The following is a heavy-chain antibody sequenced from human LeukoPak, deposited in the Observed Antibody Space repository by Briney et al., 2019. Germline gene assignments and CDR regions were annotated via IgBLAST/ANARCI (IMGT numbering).Heavy chain of an antibody. CDR2: IKPDGSDK. J-gene: IGHJ4*02. CDR1: GFTFSSYW. D-gene: IGHD5-18*01. Sequence: PGGSLRLSCSASGFTFSSYWMNWVRQAPGKGLEWVANIKPDGSDKYYVDSVKGRFTISRDNAKNSLYLQMNSLRAEDTAVYYCARAPLVDTAIDYWGQGTLVTVSS. CDR3: ARAPLVDTAIDY. V-gene: IGHV3-7*02.